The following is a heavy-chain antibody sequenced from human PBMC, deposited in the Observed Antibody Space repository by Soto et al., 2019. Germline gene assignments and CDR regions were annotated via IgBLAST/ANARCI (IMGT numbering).Heavy chain of an antibody. CDR1: GFTFSNAW. CDR3: AKDHLTSGGTFWFDP. D-gene: IGHD6-13*01. Sequence: EVQLVESGGGLVKPGGSLRLSCAASGFTFSNAWMSWVRQAPGKGLEWVGRIKSKTDGGTTDYAAPVKGRFTISRDDSKNTLYLQMNSLRAEDTALYYCAKDHLTSGGTFWFDPWGQGTLVTVSS. J-gene: IGHJ5*02. V-gene: IGHV3-15*01. CDR2: IKSKTDGGTT.